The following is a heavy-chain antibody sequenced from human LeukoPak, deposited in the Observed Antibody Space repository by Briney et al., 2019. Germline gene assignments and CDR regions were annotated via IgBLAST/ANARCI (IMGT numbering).Heavy chain of an antibody. CDR3: AKGPYDSSGYFDY. CDR1: GFTFSSYA. D-gene: IGHD3-22*01. J-gene: IGHJ4*02. CDR2: ISGSGGST. V-gene: IGHV3-23*01. Sequence: GGSLRLSCAASGFTFSSYAMSWVRQAPGKGLEWVSAISGSGGSTYYADSVKGRFTISRDNSKNSLYLQMNSLRTEDTALYYCAKGPYDSSGYFDYWGQGTLVTVSS.